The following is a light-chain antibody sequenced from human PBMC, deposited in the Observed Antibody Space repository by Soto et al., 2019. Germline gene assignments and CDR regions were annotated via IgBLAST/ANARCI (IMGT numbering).Light chain of an antibody. Sequence: EIVLTQSPGTLSLSPGERATLPCRASQSVSSSYLAWYQQTPGQAPRLLIYGASSRATGIPDRFSGSGSGTDFSLTISRLEPEDFAVYYCQHYGNSPITFGQGTRLEIK. CDR2: GAS. J-gene: IGKJ5*01. CDR3: QHYGNSPIT. CDR1: QSVSSSY. V-gene: IGKV3-20*01.